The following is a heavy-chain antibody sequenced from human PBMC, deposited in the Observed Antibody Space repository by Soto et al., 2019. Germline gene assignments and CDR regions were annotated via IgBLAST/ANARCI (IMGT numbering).Heavy chain of an antibody. CDR2: IIPIFGTA. CDR3: ARDSIDCSGGSGYSSFFDY. CDR1: GGTFSSYA. D-gene: IGHD2-15*01. J-gene: IGHJ4*02. V-gene: IGHV1-69*12. Sequence: QVQLVQSGAEVKKPGSSVKVSCKASGGTFSSYAISWVRQAPGQGLEWMGGIIPIFGTANYAQKFQGRVTITADESTSTANMELSSLRAEDTVVYDCARDSIDCSGGSGYSSFFDYWGQGTLVTVSS.